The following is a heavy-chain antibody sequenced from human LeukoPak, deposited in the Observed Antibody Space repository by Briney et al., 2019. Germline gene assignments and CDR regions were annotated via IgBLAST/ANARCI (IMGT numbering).Heavy chain of an antibody. J-gene: IGHJ4*02. Sequence: GGSLRLSCAASGFPFSSYYMGWVRQAPAKGLEWVANIKPDGNERYYADSVKGRFTISRDNAMNSLYLLMNSLRAEDTAVYYCARDYSYGDSIDYWGQGALVTVSS. CDR2: IKPDGNER. D-gene: IGHD4-17*01. CDR1: GFPFSSYY. CDR3: ARDYSYGDSIDY. V-gene: IGHV3-7*01.